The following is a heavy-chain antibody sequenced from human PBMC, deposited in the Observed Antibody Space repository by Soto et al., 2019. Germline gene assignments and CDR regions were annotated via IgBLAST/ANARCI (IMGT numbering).Heavy chain of an antibody. D-gene: IGHD3-9*01. V-gene: IGHV2-5*02. CDR2: IYWEDDN. CDR1: GFSLSTSGVG. Sequence: QITLKESGPTLVKPTQTLTLTCTFSGFSLSTSGVGVGWIRQPPEKALEWLALIYWEDDNRYSPSLKSRLTITKDTSKNQVVLTMTNMDPVDTATYYCAHARRRYDAFDIWGQGTMVTVSS. CDR3: AHARRRYDAFDI. J-gene: IGHJ3*02.